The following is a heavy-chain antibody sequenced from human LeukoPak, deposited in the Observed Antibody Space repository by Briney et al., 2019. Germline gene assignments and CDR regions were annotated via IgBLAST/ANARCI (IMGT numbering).Heavy chain of an antibody. CDR2: IYYSGST. CDR1: GGSISSYY. CDR3: ARGHYDSRWGELNIWFDP. V-gene: IGHV4-59*01. J-gene: IGHJ5*02. D-gene: IGHD5-12*01. Sequence: PSETLSLTCTVSGGSISSYYWSWIRQPPGKGLEWIGYIYYSGSTNYNPSLKSRVTISVDTSKNQFSLKLSSVTAADTAVYYCARGHYDSRWGELNIWFDPWGQGTLVTVSS.